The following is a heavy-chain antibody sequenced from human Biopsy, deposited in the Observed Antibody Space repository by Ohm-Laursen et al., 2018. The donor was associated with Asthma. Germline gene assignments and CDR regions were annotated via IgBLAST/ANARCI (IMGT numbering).Heavy chain of an antibody. V-gene: IGHV4-61*01. Sequence: GTLSLTCTVSGGSVSTGSYYWSWIRQPPGKGLEWLGYIYYTGSDNYNPSLKSRVTISVDTSKNQFSLRLNSVTAADTAVYYCARESSVAGSSDFDYWGQGTLVTVSS. CDR1: GGSVSTGSYY. CDR3: ARESSVAGSSDFDY. CDR2: IYYTGSD. J-gene: IGHJ4*02. D-gene: IGHD6-19*01.